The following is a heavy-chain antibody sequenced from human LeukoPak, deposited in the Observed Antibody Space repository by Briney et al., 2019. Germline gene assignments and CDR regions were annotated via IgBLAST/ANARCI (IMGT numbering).Heavy chain of an antibody. CDR3: AKEDLGAAPQY. CDR2: ITASGNES. J-gene: IGHJ1*01. D-gene: IGHD2-15*01. CDR1: GFTFSRYG. V-gene: IGHV3-23*01. Sequence: GGSLRLSCEVSGFTFSRYGMSWLRQSAGRRLEGFSAITASGNESYYADSVKGRFTNSRDNSKNTLYLQMDSLRADDTAVYYCAKEDLGAAPQYWGQGTLVSVSS.